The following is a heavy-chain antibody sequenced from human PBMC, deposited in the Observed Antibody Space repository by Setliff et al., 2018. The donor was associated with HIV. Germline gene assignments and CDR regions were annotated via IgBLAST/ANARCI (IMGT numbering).Heavy chain of an antibody. CDR3: ASFSGDYGY. Sequence: GSLRLSCAAPGFNFKTYGMTWVRQAPGKGLDWVAHIGSSNHGIHYTASVQGRFTVSRDNANNLLFLQMNNLSAEDTAVYYCASFSGDYGYWGHGTQVTVSS. CDR1: GFNFKTYG. D-gene: IGHD3-10*01. V-gene: IGHV3-48*04. J-gene: IGHJ4*01. CDR2: IGSSNHGI.